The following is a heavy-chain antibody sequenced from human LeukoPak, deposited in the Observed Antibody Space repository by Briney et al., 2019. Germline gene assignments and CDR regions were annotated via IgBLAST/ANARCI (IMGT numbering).Heavy chain of an antibody. J-gene: IGHJ4*02. Sequence: GGSLRLSCAASGFTFSDYYMSWIRQAPGKGLEWVSYISSSGSTIYYADSVKGRFTISRDNAKNSLYLQMNSLRAEDTATYYSARGLPATLLDYWGQGTLVTVSS. CDR1: GFTFSDYY. CDR2: ISSSGSTI. CDR3: ARGLPATLLDY. V-gene: IGHV3-11*01. D-gene: IGHD2-2*01.